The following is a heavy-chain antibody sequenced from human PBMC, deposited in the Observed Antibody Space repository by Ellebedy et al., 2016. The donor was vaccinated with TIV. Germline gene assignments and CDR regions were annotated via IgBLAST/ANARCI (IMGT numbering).Heavy chain of an antibody. CDR1: GFTFTPYA. V-gene: IGHV3-48*04. J-gene: IGHJ3*02. CDR2: ISGSSLTI. Sequence: GGSLRLSCAASGFTFTPYAMNWVRQAPGKGLEWVSYISGSSLTIYYADSVDGRFTISRDNAENSLYLQMTSLRADDTAVYYCARDMAWGNERVNDALDIWGQGTMVTVSP. CDR3: ARDMAWGNERVNDALDI. D-gene: IGHD7-27*01.